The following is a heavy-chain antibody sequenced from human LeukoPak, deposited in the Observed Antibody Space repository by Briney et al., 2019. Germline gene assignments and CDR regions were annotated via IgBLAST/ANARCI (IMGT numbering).Heavy chain of an antibody. CDR3: ARAPYYYDSDGCYFDY. CDR1: GFTFSNYW. Sequence: GGSLRLSCAASGFTFSNYWMSWVRQAPGKGLEWVANIKQDGSEKYYVDSVKGRFTISRDNAKNSLFLQMNSLSAEDTAVYYRARAPYYYDSDGCYFDYWGQGTLVTVSS. J-gene: IGHJ4*02. V-gene: IGHV3-7*01. CDR2: IKQDGSEK. D-gene: IGHD3-22*01.